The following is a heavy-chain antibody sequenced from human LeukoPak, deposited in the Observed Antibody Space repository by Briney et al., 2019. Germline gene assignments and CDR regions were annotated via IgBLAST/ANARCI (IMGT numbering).Heavy chain of an antibody. CDR1: GGSFSGYY. Sequence: SETLSLPCAVYGGSFSGYYWSWIRQPPGKGLEWIGEINHSGSTNYNPSLKSRVTISVDTSKNQFSLKLSSVTAADTAVYYCAREGESGLIGYWGQGTLVTVSS. V-gene: IGHV4-34*01. CDR2: INHSGST. CDR3: AREGESGLIGY. D-gene: IGHD1-26*01. J-gene: IGHJ4*02.